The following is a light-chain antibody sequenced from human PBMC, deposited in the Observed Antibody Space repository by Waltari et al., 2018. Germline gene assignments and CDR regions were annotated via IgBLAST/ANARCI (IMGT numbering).Light chain of an antibody. CDR2: AS. CDR1: QGINSD. CDR3: QQRYNWRT. V-gene: IGKV1-9*01. Sequence: IQLTQSPSSLSASVGDRVTITCRASQGINSDLAWYQQKPGKAPKLLIYASTLQSGVPSRFSGSGSGTDFTLTISSLQPEDFATYYCQQRYNWRTFGGGTKVELK. J-gene: IGKJ4*01.